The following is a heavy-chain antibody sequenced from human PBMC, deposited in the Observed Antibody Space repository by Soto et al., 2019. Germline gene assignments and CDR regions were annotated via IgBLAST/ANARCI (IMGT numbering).Heavy chain of an antibody. V-gene: IGHV5-51*01. CDR1: GYNFNRYW. J-gene: IGHJ3*02. CDR3: ARSLVSCAHEAFDN. CDR2: IYPGASDT. Sequence: GESLKISCKGPGYNFNRYWGGWVRQMPGKGLGWMGVIYPGASDTRYSPSLQGQVTISADKSSSAAYLQWSSLQASGTATYYCARSLVSCAHEAFDNWGQGTMVTDSS. D-gene: IGHD6-13*01.